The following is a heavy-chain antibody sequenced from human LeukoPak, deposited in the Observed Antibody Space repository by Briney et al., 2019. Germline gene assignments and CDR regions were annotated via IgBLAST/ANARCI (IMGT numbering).Heavy chain of an antibody. J-gene: IGHJ4*02. CDR3: AKVGNFVAAAGYYFDY. V-gene: IGHV3-23*01. D-gene: IGHD6-13*01. Sequence: GGSLRLSCAASGFTFSSYAMSWVRQAPGKGLEWVSAISGSGGSTYYADSVKGRFTISRDNSKNTLYLQMNSLRAEDTAVYYCAKVGNFVAAAGYYFDYWGQGTLVTVSS. CDR2: ISGSGGST. CDR1: GFTFSSYA.